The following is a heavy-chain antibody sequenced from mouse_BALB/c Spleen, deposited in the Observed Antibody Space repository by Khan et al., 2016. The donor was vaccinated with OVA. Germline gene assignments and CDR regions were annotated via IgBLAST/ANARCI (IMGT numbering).Heavy chain of an antibody. Sequence: QIQMVQSGPELKKPGETVKISCKASGYTFTNYGMNLVKQAPGKGLKWMGWINTYTGEPTYADDFKGRFVFSLETSASTAYLQISNLKHEDMTTYFCARSSSYCYFDVWGEGTTVTVSS. D-gene: IGHD1-3*01. CDR3: ARSSSYCYFDV. V-gene: IGHV9-1*02. CDR2: INTYTGEP. J-gene: IGHJ1*01. CDR1: GYTFTNYG.